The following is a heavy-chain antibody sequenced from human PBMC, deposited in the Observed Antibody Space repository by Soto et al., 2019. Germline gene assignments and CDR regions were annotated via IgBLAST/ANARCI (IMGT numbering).Heavy chain of an antibody. V-gene: IGHV3-30*03. CDR3: ARWVGGSTDDNSGKYDS. CDR2: VAYDGSKT. D-gene: IGHD3-22*01. J-gene: IGHJ5*01. CDR1: GFTFSSNA. Sequence: QVQLVESGGGVVQPGRSLRLTCAASGFTFSSNAMRWVRQAPGKGLEWVALVAYDGSKTYYGDSVRGRFTISRDNSENTLYLQMNSLRADDTAVYYCARWVGGSTDDNSGKYDSWGQGTLVTVSS.